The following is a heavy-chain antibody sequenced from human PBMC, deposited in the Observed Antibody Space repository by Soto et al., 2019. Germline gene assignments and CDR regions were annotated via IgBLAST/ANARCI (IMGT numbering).Heavy chain of an antibody. CDR2: ISSSSSTI. V-gene: IGHV3-48*02. CDR1: GFTFSSYS. CDR3: ARDWDPLIYCSSTSCHAERKPDAFDI. Sequence: GGSLRLSCAASGFTFSSYSMNWVRQAPGKGLEWVSYISSSSSTIYYADSVKGRFTISRDNAKNSLYLQMNSLRDEDTAVYYCARDWDPLIYCSSTSCHAERKPDAFDIWGQGTMVTVSS. J-gene: IGHJ3*02. D-gene: IGHD2-2*01.